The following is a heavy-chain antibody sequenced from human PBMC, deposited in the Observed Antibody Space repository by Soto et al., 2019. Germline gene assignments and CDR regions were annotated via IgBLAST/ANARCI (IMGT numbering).Heavy chain of an antibody. CDR3: ARDKRDLRFLEWSYYFDY. CDR2: INAGNGNT. CDR1: GYTFTSYA. Sequence: EASVKVSCKASGYTFTSYAMHWVRQAPGQRLEWMGWINAGNGNTKYSQKFQGRVTITRDTSASTAYMELNSLRAEDTAVYYCARDKRDLRFLEWSYYFDYWGQGTLVTVSS. V-gene: IGHV1-3*01. D-gene: IGHD3-3*01. J-gene: IGHJ4*02.